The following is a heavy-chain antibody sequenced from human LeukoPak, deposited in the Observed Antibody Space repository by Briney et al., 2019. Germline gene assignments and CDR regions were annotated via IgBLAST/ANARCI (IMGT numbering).Heavy chain of an antibody. J-gene: IGHJ4*02. CDR3: AREILGSAFSFDY. CDR2: ILYDGRTT. D-gene: IGHD1-26*01. V-gene: IGHV3-30*04. Sequence: GRSLRLSCAASGFTFRSYTMHWVRQAPGKGLEWVAVILYDGRTTNYAESVRGRFTISRDTSENTLYLQMNNLRPEDTAIYYCAREILGSAFSFDYWGQGTLVTVSS. CDR1: GFTFRSYT.